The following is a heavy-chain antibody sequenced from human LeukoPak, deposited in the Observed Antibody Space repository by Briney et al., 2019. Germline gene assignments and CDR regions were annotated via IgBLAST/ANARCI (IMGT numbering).Heavy chain of an antibody. CDR3: TRHRFDILTGSTDYGWFDP. J-gene: IGHJ5*02. Sequence: GGSLRLSCAASGFTFSGSAMHWVRQASGKGLEWVGRIRGKANTYATAYTASVKGRFTISRDDSKNTAYLQMNSLKTEDTAVYYCTRHRFDILTGSTDYGWFDPWGQGILVTVSS. V-gene: IGHV3-73*01. CDR2: IRGKANTYAT. D-gene: IGHD3-9*01. CDR1: GFTFSGSA.